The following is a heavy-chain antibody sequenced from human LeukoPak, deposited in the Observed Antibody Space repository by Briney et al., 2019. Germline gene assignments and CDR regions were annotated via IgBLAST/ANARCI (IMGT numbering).Heavy chain of an antibody. CDR1: GLSFSNYW. J-gene: IGHJ4*02. CDR2: TNLHGTTV. CDR3: ASGYTYVRLGDH. D-gene: IGHD5-18*01. Sequence: PGGSLRLSCAVSGLSFSNYWMHWVRQAPGKGLVWVARTNLHGTTVDYADSVKGRFTISRDNAKNTLFLQMNSLRAEDTAVYYCASGYTYVRLGDHWGQGTLVTASS. V-gene: IGHV3-74*01.